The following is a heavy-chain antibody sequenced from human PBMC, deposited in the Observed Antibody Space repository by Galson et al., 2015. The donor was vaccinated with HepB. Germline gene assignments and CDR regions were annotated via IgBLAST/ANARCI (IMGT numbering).Heavy chain of an antibody. D-gene: IGHD3-3*01. CDR1: GFSFSGFS. V-gene: IGHV3-48*01. CDR2: ITAGGSDI. CDR3: ARKHYDFWSVFDRSKYYYYGMDV. Sequence: SLRLSCAASGFSFSGFSMNWVRQAPGKGLEWVSYITAGGSDIYYADSVKGRFTISRDNAKSSLSLRMNSLRAEDTAVYYCARKHYDFWSVFDRSKYYYYGMDVWGQGTTVTVSS. J-gene: IGHJ6*02.